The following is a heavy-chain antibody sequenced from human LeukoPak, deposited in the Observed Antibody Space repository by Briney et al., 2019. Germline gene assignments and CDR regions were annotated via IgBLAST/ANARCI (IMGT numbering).Heavy chain of an antibody. J-gene: IGHJ5*02. CDR2: IIPIFGTA. CDR1: GGTFSSYA. D-gene: IGHD3-10*01. V-gene: IGHV1-69*13. CDR3: ARDHTMVRGSWFDP. Sequence: ASVKVSCKASGGTFSSYAISWVRQAPGQGLEWMGGIIPIFGTANYAQKFQGRVTITADESTSTAYMELGSLRSEDTAVYHCARDHTMVRGSWFDPWGQGTLVTVSS.